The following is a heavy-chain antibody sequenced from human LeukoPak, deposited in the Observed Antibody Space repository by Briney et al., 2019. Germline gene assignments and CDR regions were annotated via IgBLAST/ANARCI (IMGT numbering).Heavy chain of an antibody. CDR1: GFTFGSYA. V-gene: IGHV3-64*01. D-gene: IGHD2-15*01. CDR3: AKATLPTCGGARCYYFDN. CDR2: ISSNGGRT. Sequence: GGSLRLSCVASGFTFGSYAMHWARQAPGKGLEYVSAISSNGGRTYYANSMKGRFTISRDNSKNTLYLQMGSLRPEDMAVYYCAKATLPTCGGARCYYFDNWGQGTLVTVSS. J-gene: IGHJ4*02.